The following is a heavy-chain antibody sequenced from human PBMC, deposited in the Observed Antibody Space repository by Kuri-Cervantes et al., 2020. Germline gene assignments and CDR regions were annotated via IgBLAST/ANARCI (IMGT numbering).Heavy chain of an antibody. CDR2: IYYSGST. CDR1: GGSISSYY. CDR3: AREPVSSRAFDI. J-gene: IGHJ3*02. D-gene: IGHD5/OR15-5a*01. Sequence: GSLRLSCTVSGGSISSYYWSWIRQPPGKGLEWIGYIYYSGSTNYNPSLKSRVTISVDTSKNQFSLKLSSVTAADTAVYYCAREPVSSRAFDIWGQGTMVTVSS. V-gene: IGHV4-59*13.